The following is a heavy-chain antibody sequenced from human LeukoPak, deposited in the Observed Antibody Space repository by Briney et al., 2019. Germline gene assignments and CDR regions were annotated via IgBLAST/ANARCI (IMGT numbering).Heavy chain of an antibody. CDR3: ARGVATMIVVVIAGYYFDY. V-gene: IGHV4-34*01. CDR1: GGSFSGYY. CDR2: INHSGST. D-gene: IGHD3-22*01. Sequence: SETLSLTCAAYGGSFSGYYWNWIRQPPGKGLEWIGEINHSGSTNYNAYLKSRVTITVDTYKNQFSLKLSSVTAADTGVYYCARGVATMIVVVIAGYYFDYWGQGTLVTVSS. J-gene: IGHJ4*02.